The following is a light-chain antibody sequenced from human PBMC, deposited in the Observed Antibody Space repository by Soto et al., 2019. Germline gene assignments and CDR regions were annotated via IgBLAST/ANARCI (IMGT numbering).Light chain of an antibody. J-gene: IGKJ5*01. CDR3: QQRYAWPPIT. CDR1: RSVRSY. V-gene: IGKV3-11*01. CDR2: DAS. Sequence: EIVLTQSPATLSLSPGERATLSCRASRSVRSYLAWYQQKPGQAPRLLIYDASNRAAGIPARFSGSGSATNFTLTIINLEPEDFAVYYCQQRYAWPPITFVQGTRLEIK.